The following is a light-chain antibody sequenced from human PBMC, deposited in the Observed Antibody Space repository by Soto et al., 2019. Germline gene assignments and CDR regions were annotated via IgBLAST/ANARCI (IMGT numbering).Light chain of an antibody. CDR1: QSISSW. CDR2: KAS. Sequence: DIQMTQSPSTLSASVGDTVTITCRASQSISSWLAWYQQKPGKAPNLLIYKASSLQSGVPSRFSGSGSGTEFTLTIRSLQPDDFATYYCQQYDSYSPMYTFGQGTKLEI. V-gene: IGKV1-5*03. CDR3: QQYDSYSPMYT. J-gene: IGKJ2*01.